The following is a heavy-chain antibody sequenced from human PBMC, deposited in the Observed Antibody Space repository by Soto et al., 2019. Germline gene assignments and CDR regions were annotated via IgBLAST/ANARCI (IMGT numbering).Heavy chain of an antibody. CDR3: PRLCECSGCAFDY. V-gene: IGHV5-51*01. J-gene: IGHJ4*02. CDR1: GYSFTTYW. D-gene: IGHD2-15*01. Sequence: PGESLKISCKGSGYSFTTYWIGWVRQMPGKGLEWMGIIYPGDSNTRYSPSFQGQVTISADKSISTAYVQWSSLKASDTAMYYCPRLCECSGCAFDYWGQVTPVTVSS. CDR2: IYPGDSNT.